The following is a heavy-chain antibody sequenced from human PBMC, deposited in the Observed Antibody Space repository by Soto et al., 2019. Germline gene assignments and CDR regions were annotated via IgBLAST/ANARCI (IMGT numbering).Heavy chain of an antibody. V-gene: IGHV1-18*01. CDR1: GYTLTSYG. D-gene: IGHD5-18*01. J-gene: IGHJ6*02. CDR2: ISAYNGNT. Sequence: ASVKVSCKASGYTLTSYGISWVRQAPGQGLEWMGWISAYNGNTNYAQKLQGRVTMTTDTSTSTAYMELRSLRSDDTAVYYCARDRWAPYSYGSNYYYGMDVWGQGTTVTVSS. CDR3: ARDRWAPYSYGSNYYYGMDV.